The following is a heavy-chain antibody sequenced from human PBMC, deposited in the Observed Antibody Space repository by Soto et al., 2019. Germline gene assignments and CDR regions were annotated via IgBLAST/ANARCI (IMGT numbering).Heavy chain of an antibody. V-gene: IGHV3-11*01. J-gene: IGHJ4*02. CDR3: ASDPYYYASGF. CDR2: ISGDGATI. CDR1: GFRFSDHY. D-gene: IGHD3-10*01. Sequence: GGSLRLSCAASGFRFSDHYMTWIRQAPGKGLEWVSKISGDGATIYYADSVKGRFTVSRDNAKNSVYLQMNSLRAEDTAVYYCASDPYYYASGFWGQGTLVTVSS.